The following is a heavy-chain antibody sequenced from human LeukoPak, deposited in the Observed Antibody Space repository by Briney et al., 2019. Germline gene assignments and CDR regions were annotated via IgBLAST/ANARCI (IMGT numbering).Heavy chain of an antibody. CDR1: GGSIRSYY. CDR2: IHYTGSI. CDR3: ARHSSSWYPDY. J-gene: IGHJ4*02. V-gene: IGHV4-59*08. D-gene: IGHD6-13*01. Sequence: PSETLSLTCTVSGGSIRSYYWSWIRQPPGKGLEWIGYIHYTGSINYNPSLKSRVTISGDTSKNQFSLQLSSVTATDTAVYFCARHSSSWYPDYWGEGNLVTASS.